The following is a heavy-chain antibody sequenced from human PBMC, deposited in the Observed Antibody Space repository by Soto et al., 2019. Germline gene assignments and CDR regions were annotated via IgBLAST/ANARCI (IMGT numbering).Heavy chain of an antibody. D-gene: IGHD6-13*01. CDR2: IYYSGST. V-gene: IGHV4-59*08. CDR1: GGSISSYY. J-gene: IGHJ5*02. Sequence: SETLSLTCTVSGGSISSYYWSWIRQPPGKGLEWIGYIYYSGSTNYNPSLKSRVTISVDTSKNQFSLKLSSVTAADTAVYYCARLVAAAGTLSWFDPWGKGTLVTVST. CDR3: ARLVAAAGTLSWFDP.